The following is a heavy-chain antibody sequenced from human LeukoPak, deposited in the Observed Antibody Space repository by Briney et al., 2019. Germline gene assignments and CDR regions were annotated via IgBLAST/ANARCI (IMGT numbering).Heavy chain of an antibody. J-gene: IGHJ4*02. CDR1: GGSIYSYY. Sequence: SETLSLTCSVSGGSIYSYYWSWIRQPAGKGLEWIGRIYTSGTTNYNPSLASRVTASLDTSHNQFSLKLTSLTAADTAVYYCAREARDHNDGSGYYNDYWGQGTLVTVSS. CDR3: AREARDHNDGSGYYNDY. CDR2: IYTSGTT. V-gene: IGHV4-4*07. D-gene: IGHD3-22*01.